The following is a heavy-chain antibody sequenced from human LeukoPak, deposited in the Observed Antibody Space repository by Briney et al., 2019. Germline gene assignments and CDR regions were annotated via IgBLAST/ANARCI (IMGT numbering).Heavy chain of an antibody. D-gene: IGHD2/OR15-2a*01. CDR3: ATYRQVLLPFES. V-gene: IGHV3-23*01. J-gene: IGHJ4*02. CDR2: IFPSGGEI. Sequence: GGSLRLSCEASGFTFSTFAMIWVRQPPGKGREWASSIFPSGGEIHYAHSVRGRFTISRDNSKSTLSLQMNSPRAEDTAIYYCATYRQVLLPFESWGQGTLVTVSS. CDR1: GFTFSTFA.